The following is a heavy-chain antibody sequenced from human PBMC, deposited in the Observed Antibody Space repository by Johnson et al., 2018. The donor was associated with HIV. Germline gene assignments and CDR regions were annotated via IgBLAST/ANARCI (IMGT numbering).Heavy chain of an antibody. V-gene: IGHV3-15*01. CDR3: TTAIVIDAFDI. CDR2: IKRKMEGETT. Sequence: VQLVESGGGLVKPGGSLILSCAASGFTFSNVWMTWVRQAPGKGLEWVGRIKRKMEGETTDYAAHGKGRFTISRDDSKNTLYLQMNSLTTEDTAVYYCTTAIVIDAFDIWGQGTMVTVSS. J-gene: IGHJ3*02. D-gene: IGHD3-16*02. CDR1: GFTFSNVW.